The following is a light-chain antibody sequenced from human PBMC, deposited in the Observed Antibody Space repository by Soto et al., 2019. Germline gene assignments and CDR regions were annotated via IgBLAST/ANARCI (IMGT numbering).Light chain of an antibody. V-gene: IGLV2-14*02. J-gene: IGLJ2*01. CDR3: AAWDDSLSGPVV. CDR1: SSDVGSYNL. CDR2: EGS. Sequence: QSALTQPASVSGSPGQSITISCAGTSSDVGSYNLVSWYQQHPGKAPKLMIYEGSERPSGVSKRFSGSKSGTSASLAISGLRSEDEADYYCAAWDDSLSGPVVFGGGTKLTVL.